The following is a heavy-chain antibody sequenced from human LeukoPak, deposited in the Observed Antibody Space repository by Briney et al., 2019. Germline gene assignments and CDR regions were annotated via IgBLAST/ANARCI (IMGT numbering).Heavy chain of an antibody. CDR1: GYTFTSYD. V-gene: IGHV1-69*13. Sequence: ASVKVSCKASGYTFTSYDINWVRQATGQGLEWMGGIIPIFGTANYAQKFQGRVTITADESTSTAYMELSSLRSEDTAVYYCARDPLSRGSGSYSIDDYWGQGTLVTVSS. D-gene: IGHD3-10*01. CDR3: ARDPLSRGSGSYSIDDY. CDR2: IIPIFGTA. J-gene: IGHJ4*02.